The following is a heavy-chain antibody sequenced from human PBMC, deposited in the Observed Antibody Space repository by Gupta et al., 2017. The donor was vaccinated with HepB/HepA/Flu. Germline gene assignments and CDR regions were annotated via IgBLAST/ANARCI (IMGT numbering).Heavy chain of an antibody. CDR2: IGNDMKQ. Sequence: EVQLLESGGGLVQPGGSLRLSCVVSGFTIGGNAISWVRQAPGKGLEWVSGIGNDMKQHYAGSVRGRFTISRDNSENRVYLQMNSLRAEDTAVYYCAKDFHFWSGMDVWGKGTTVTVSS. V-gene: IGHV3-23*01. CDR3: AKDFHFWSGMDV. J-gene: IGHJ6*03. D-gene: IGHD3-3*02. CDR1: GFTIGGNA.